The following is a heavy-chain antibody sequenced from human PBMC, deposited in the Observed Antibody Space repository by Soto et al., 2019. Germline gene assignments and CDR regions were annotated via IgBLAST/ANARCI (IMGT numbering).Heavy chain of an antibody. Sequence: SETLSLTCTVSGGSISSYYWTWIRQSPGKGLEWIGFTYYSGSTHYNPSLKSRVTISVDTSQNQFSLRLTSVTAADTAMYYCARLHCNGGTCHSYQYYYAMDVWGQGTTVTVS. CDR1: GGSISSYY. D-gene: IGHD2-15*01. V-gene: IGHV4-59*08. J-gene: IGHJ6*02. CDR3: ARLHCNGGTCHSYQYYYAMDV. CDR2: TYYSGST.